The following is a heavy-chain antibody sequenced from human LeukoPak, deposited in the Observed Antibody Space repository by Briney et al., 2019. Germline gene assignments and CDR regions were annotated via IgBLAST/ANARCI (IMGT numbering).Heavy chain of an antibody. CDR1: EYTFTDYY. J-gene: IGHJ3*02. CDR3: ARDLVSMATISPPDGFDI. Sequence: GASVKVSCKASEYTFTDYYVHWVRQAPGQGLEWMGWLNPRSGDTEYAQNFQGRVTMTRDPSISTAYMDLSSLTSDDTAVYYCARDLVSMATISPPDGFDIWGQGTLVTVSS. CDR2: LNPRSGDT. D-gene: IGHD5-24*01. V-gene: IGHV1-2*02.